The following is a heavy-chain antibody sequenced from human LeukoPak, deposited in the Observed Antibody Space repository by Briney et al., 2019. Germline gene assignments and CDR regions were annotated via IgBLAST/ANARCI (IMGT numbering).Heavy chain of an antibody. J-gene: IGHJ4*02. CDR1: GYSISSGYY. V-gene: IGHV4-38-2*02. D-gene: IGHD2-15*01. CDR3: ARAPGAALD. Sequence: PSETLSLTCTVSGYSISSGYYWGWIRPPPGKGLEWIGSIYHSGSTYYNPSLKSRVTISVDTSKNQFSLKLSSVTAADTVVYYCARAPGAALDWGQGTLDTVSS. CDR2: IYHSGST.